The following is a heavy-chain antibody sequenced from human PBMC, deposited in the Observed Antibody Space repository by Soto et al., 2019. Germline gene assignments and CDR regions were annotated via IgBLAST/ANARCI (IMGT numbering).Heavy chain of an antibody. J-gene: IGHJ5*02. Sequence: QVQLVQSGAAVKKPGASVKVSCKASGYTFTSYNIIWVRQVPGQGLEWIGWISADNGNTKYAQKFQGRVTMTTDTSTNTAYMELRSLRSDDTAVYYCARYQNVLWFDPWGQGTLVTFAS. CDR2: ISADNGNT. D-gene: IGHD3-10*02. V-gene: IGHV1-18*01. CDR1: GYTFTSYN. CDR3: ARYQNVLWFDP.